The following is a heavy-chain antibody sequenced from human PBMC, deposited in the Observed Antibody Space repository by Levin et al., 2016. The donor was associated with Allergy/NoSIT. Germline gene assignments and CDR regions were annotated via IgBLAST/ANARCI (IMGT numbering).Heavy chain of an antibody. CDR2: IYSGGST. D-gene: IGHD3-10*01. V-gene: IGHV3-53*01. CDR1: GFTVSSNY. J-gene: IGHJ2*01. Sequence: GESLKISCAASGFTVSSNYMSWVRQAPGKGLEWVSVIYSGGSTYYADSVKGRFTISRDNSKNTLYLQMNSLRAEDTAVYYCARHYYYGSGSYSDTDDWYFDLWGRGTLVTVSS. CDR3: ARHYYYGSGSYSDTDDWYFDL.